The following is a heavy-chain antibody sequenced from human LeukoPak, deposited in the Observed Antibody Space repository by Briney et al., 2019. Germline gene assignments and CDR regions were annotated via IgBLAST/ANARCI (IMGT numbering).Heavy chain of an antibody. CDR2: ISSSSSYI. V-gene: IGHV3-21*01. J-gene: IGHJ5*02. Sequence: GGSLRLSCAASGFTFSSYSMNWVRQAPGKGLEWVSSISSSSSYIYYADSVKGRFTISRDNTKNSLYLQMNSLRAEDTAVYYCARVPLYYDYGRYNWFDPWGQGTLVTVSS. D-gene: IGHD4/OR15-4a*01. CDR1: GFTFSSYS. CDR3: ARVPLYYDYGRYNWFDP.